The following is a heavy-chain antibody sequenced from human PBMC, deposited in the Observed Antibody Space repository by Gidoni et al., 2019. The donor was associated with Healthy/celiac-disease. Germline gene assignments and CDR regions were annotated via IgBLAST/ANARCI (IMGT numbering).Heavy chain of an antibody. J-gene: IGHJ4*02. CDR3: ARATNYDFWSGPDY. Sequence: QVTLRESGPALVKPTQTLTLTCTFSGFSLSTSGMCVSWIRQPPGKALEWLALIDWDDDKYYSTSLKTRLIISKDTSKNQVVLTMTNMDPVDTATYYCARATNYDFWSGPDYWGQGTLVTVSS. CDR1: GFSLSTSGMC. CDR2: IDWDDDK. D-gene: IGHD3-3*01. V-gene: IGHV2-70*01.